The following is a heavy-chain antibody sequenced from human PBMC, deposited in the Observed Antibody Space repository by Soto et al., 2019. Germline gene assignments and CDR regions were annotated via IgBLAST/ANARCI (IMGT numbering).Heavy chain of an antibody. CDR3: ARDYDSSSSRFGWFDP. V-gene: IGHV1-2*02. CDR1: GYTLTGYY. Sequence: ASVKVSCKASGYTLTGYYMHWVRQAPGQGLEWMGWINPNSGGTNYAQKFQGRVTMTRDTSISTAYMELSRLRSDDTAVYYCARDYDSSSSRFGWFDPWGQGTLVTVSS. D-gene: IGHD6-6*01. J-gene: IGHJ5*02. CDR2: INPNSGGT.